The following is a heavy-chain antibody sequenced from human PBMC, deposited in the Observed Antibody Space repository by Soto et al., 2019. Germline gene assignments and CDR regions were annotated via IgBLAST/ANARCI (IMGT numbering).Heavy chain of an antibody. CDR1: GGSISSSSYY. V-gene: IGHV4-39*01. Sequence: QLQLQESGPGLVKPSETLSLTCTVSGGSISSSSYYWGWIRQPPGKGLEWIGSIYYSGNTYYNPSLKSRVTISVDTSKNQFSLKLSSVTAADTAVYYCARHWGRTNYDILTGYYKSLDYWGQGTLVTVSS. CDR3: ARHWGRTNYDILTGYYKSLDY. D-gene: IGHD3-9*01. CDR2: IYYSGNT. J-gene: IGHJ4*02.